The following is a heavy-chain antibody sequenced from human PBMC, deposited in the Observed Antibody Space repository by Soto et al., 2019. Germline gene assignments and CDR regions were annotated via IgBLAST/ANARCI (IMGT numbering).Heavy chain of an antibody. V-gene: IGHV3-48*02. Sequence: EVQLVESGGGLVQPGGSLRLSCAVTGFTFSSYSMNWVRQAPGKGLEWVSYISSSSSTIYYADSVKGRFTISRDNAKNSLYLQMNSLRDEDTAVYYCARDQETGIMITFGGGDSNAFDIWGQGTLVTVPS. CDR3: ARDQETGIMITFGGGDSNAFDI. D-gene: IGHD3-16*01. CDR2: ISSSSSTI. CDR1: GFTFSSYS. J-gene: IGHJ3*02.